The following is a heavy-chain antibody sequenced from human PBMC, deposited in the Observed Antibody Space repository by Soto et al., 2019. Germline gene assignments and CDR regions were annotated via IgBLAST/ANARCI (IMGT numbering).Heavy chain of an antibody. Sequence: EGSLRLSCAASGFTFSSYAMSWVRQATGKGLEWVSAISGSGGSTSYADSVKGRFTISRDNSKNSLYLQINSLRAEDTAVYYCAKREDYYYYGMDVWDQETTVTVSS. CDR3: AKREDYYYYGMDV. J-gene: IGHJ6*02. CDR2: ISGSGGST. CDR1: GFTFSSYA. V-gene: IGHV3-23*01.